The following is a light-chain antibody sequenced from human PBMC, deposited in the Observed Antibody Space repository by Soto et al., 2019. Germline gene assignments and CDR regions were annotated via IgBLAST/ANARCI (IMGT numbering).Light chain of an antibody. V-gene: IGKV3-20*01. CDR2: AAS. CDR1: RSLSSSY. Sequence: EIVLTQSPGTLSLSPGERATLSCRASRSLSSSYVVWYQQKPGQAPRLLIYAASWRATGISDRFSGSGSATEYTLTISRLEPEDFAVYYCQQQGTFGQGTKVDIK. CDR3: QQQGT. J-gene: IGKJ2*01.